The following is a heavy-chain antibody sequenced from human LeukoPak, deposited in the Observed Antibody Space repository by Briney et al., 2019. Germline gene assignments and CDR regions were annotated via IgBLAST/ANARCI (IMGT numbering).Heavy chain of an antibody. CDR1: GFTFSSFG. V-gene: IGHV3-23*01. Sequence: GGRLRLSCAASGFTFSSFGMSWVRQAPGKGLEWVSSINAGGGTYTYYADSVKGRFTISRDNSKNTLHLQMNSLRAEDTAVYYCAKRGESGVYYLDFWGQGTLVTVSS. CDR3: AKRGESGVYYLDF. CDR2: INAGGGTYT. D-gene: IGHD3-10*01. J-gene: IGHJ4*02.